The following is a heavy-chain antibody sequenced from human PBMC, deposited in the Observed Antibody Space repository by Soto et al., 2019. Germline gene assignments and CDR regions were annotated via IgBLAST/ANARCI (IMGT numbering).Heavy chain of an antibody. Sequence: EVQLLESGGGLVQPGGSLRLSCAASGFKFYSYAMNWVRQAPGKGLEWVSGIDGSAVGTYYADSVKGRFAISRDNSGNTLYLQMHGLRVEDTAVYYCAKEGAWIPDKIDHWGQGTLVTVSS. J-gene: IGHJ4*02. D-gene: IGHD5-18*01. CDR2: IDGSAVGT. CDR3: AKEGAWIPDKIDH. CDR1: GFKFYSYA. V-gene: IGHV3-23*01.